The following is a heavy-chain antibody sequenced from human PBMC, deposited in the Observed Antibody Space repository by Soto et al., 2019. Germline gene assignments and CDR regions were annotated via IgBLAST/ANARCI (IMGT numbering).Heavy chain of an antibody. J-gene: IGHJ6*02. CDR1: GFTFSSYA. CDR2: ISGSGGST. V-gene: IGHV3-23*01. D-gene: IGHD3-10*01. CDR3: AKDELSRPYGMDV. Sequence: HPGGSLRLSCAASGFTFSSYAMSWVRQAPGKGLEWVSAISGSGGSTYYADSVKGRFTISRDNSKNTLYLQMNSLRAEDTAVYYCAKDELSRPYGMDVWGQGTTVTVSS.